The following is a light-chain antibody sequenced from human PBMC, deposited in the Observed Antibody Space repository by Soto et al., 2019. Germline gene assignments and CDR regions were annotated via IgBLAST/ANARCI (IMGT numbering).Light chain of an antibody. CDR2: AAS. Sequence: EIVLTQSPGTLSLSTGERATLSCRASQSVSNNYLAWYQQKPGQAPRLLIFAASTRATGIPARFSGSGSGTEFTLTISSLQSEDFAVYYCQQYNNWPPWTFGQGTKVDVK. CDR3: QQYNNWPPWT. CDR1: QSVSNN. V-gene: IGKV3-15*01. J-gene: IGKJ1*01.